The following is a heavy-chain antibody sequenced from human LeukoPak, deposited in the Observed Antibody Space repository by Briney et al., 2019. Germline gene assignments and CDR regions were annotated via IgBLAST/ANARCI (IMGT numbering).Heavy chain of an antibody. V-gene: IGHV1-18*01. J-gene: IGHJ4*02. CDR1: GYTFTSYG. CDR3: AREKSGSYWIFWDY. CDR2: ISAYNGNT. Sequence: GASVKVSCKASGYTFTSYGISWVRQAPGQGLEWMGWISAYNGNTNYAQKLQGRVAMTTDTSTSTAYMELRSLRSDDTAVYYCAREKSGSYWIFWDYWGQGTLVTVSS. D-gene: IGHD1-26*01.